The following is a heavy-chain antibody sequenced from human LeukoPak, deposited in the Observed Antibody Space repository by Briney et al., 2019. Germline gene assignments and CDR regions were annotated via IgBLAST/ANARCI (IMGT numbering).Heavy chain of an antibody. CDR2: IYYSGST. V-gene: IGHV4-59*01. CDR1: GGSISSYY. Sequence: PSETLSLTCTVSGGSISSYYWSWVRQPPGKGLEWIGYIYYSGSTNYTPSLKSRVTISVDTSKNQFSLKLSSVTAADTAVYYCARGESSGWYFDYWGQGTLVTVSS. D-gene: IGHD6-19*01. CDR3: ARGESSGWYFDY. J-gene: IGHJ4*02.